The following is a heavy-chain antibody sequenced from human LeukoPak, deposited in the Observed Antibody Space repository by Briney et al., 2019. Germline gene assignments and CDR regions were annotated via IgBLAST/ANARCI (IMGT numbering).Heavy chain of an antibody. D-gene: IGHD3-10*01. CDR3: AKERGGQDWDFDL. J-gene: IGHJ2*01. V-gene: IGHV3-33*06. CDR2: IWDDGSNK. Sequence: GGSLRLSCAASGFTFITYGIHWVRQAPGKGLEWVAVIWDDGSNKYYAESVEGRFTISRDISKNMLYLQMNSLRVEDTAVYYCAKERGGQDWDFDLWGRGTLVTVSS. CDR1: GFTFITYG.